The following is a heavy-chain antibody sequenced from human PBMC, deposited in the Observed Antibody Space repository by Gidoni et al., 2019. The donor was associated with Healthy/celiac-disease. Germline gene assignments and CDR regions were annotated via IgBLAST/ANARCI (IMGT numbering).Heavy chain of an antibody. J-gene: IGHJ4*02. CDR3: AKDTAYGSGLYYFDY. D-gene: IGHD6-19*01. CDR2: ISWNSGSI. V-gene: IGHV3-9*01. Sequence: EVQLVESRGGLVQPGRSLTLSFAAPGSTFHDYAMHWVRHAPGKGLEWVSGISWNSGSIGYADSVKGRFTISRDNAKNSLYLQMNSLRAEDTALYYCAKDTAYGSGLYYFDYWGQGTLVTVSS. CDR1: GSTFHDYA.